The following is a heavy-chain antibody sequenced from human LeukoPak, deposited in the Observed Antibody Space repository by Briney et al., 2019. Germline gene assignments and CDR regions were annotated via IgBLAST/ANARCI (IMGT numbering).Heavy chain of an antibody. V-gene: IGHV4-30-2*01. Sequence: SQTLSLTCAVSGGSISSGGYSWSWIRQPPGKGLEWIGYIYHRGSTYYNPSLKSRVTISVDRSKNQFSLKLSSVTAADTAVYYCAGSIAAAGTAGEDWFDPWGQGTLVTVSS. CDR3: AGSIAAAGTAGEDWFDP. D-gene: IGHD6-13*01. CDR1: GGSISSGGYS. J-gene: IGHJ5*02. CDR2: IYHRGST.